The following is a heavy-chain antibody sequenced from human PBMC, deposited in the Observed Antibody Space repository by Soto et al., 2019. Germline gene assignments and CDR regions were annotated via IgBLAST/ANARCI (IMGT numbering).Heavy chain of an antibody. Sequence: QVQLVESGGGVVQPGRSLRLSCAASGFTFSSYAMHWVRQAPGKGLEWVAVISYDGSNKYYADSVKGRFTISRDNSKNTLYLQMNSLRAEDTAVYYCARARPLLGISDYWGQGNLVTVSS. CDR2: ISYDGSNK. CDR1: GFTFSSYA. CDR3: ARARPLLGISDY. D-gene: IGHD6-6*01. J-gene: IGHJ4*02. V-gene: IGHV3-30-3*01.